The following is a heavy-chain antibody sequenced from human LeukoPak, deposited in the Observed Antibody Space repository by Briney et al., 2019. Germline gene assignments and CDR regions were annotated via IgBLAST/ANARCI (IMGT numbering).Heavy chain of an antibody. J-gene: IGHJ4*02. D-gene: IGHD2-21*02. CDR2: INSNGDST. V-gene: IGHV3-64*01. Sequence: PGGSLRLSCVAPGFSFSVYTMQWVRQAPGKGLEYVSAINSNGDSTYYANPVKGRFTISRDNSKNTLYLQMGGLRAEDMAVYYCARVLTASDVDYWGQGTLVTVSS. CDR3: ARVLTASDVDY. CDR1: GFSFSVYT.